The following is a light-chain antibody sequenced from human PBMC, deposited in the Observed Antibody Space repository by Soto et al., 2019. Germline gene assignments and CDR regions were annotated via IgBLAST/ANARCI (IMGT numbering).Light chain of an antibody. CDR3: CSYARSSTVV. J-gene: IGLJ2*01. V-gene: IGLV2-23*01. CDR1: SNDVGSFNL. CDR2: EAT. Sequence: QSALTQPASVSGSPGQSITISCSGTSNDVGSFNLVSWYQQHPGKVPKLMIYEATKRPSGGSNRFSGSKSGNTASMTISGLQAEYEADYYCCSYARSSTVVFGGGTKVTVL.